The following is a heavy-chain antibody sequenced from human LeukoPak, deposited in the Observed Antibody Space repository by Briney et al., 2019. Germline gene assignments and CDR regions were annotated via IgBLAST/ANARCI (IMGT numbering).Heavy chain of an antibody. V-gene: IGHV4-34*01. CDR2: INHSGST. D-gene: IGHD2-2*01. CDR3: ARDRKREYQLPGWGYYYMDD. Sequence: KPSETLSLTCAVYGGSFSGYYWSWIRQPPGKGLEWIGEINHSGSTNYNPSLKSRVTISVDTSKNQFSLKLSSVTAADTAVYYCARDRKREYQLPGWGYYYMDDWGKGTTVAVSS. CDR1: GGSFSGYY. J-gene: IGHJ6*03.